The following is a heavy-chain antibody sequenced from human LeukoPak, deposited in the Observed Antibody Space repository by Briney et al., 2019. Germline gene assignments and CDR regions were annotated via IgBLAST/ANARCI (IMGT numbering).Heavy chain of an antibody. Sequence: PGGSLRLSCAASGFTFDDYAMHWVRQAPGKGLEWVSGISWNSGSIGYADSVKGRFTISRDNAKNSLYLQMNSLRAEDTAVYYCARGTTAIVGATYGVDYWGQGTLVTVSS. V-gene: IGHV3-9*01. J-gene: IGHJ4*02. CDR3: ARGTTAIVGATYGVDY. CDR2: ISWNSGSI. D-gene: IGHD1-26*01. CDR1: GFTFDDYA.